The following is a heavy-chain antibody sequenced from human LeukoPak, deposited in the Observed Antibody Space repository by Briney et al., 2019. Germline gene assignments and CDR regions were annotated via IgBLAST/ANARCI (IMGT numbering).Heavy chain of an antibody. D-gene: IGHD3-10*01. Sequence: PSETLSLTCTVSGASISSGTYSWSWIRQPPGEGLEWIGYIYHTGSTYHNPSLKRRVTISVDRSKNQFSLNLNFVTAADTALYYCARGDGSGSGRWFDPWGQGTLVTVSS. J-gene: IGHJ5*02. CDR2: IYHTGST. CDR3: ARGDGSGSGRWFDP. V-gene: IGHV4-30-2*01. CDR1: GASISSGTYS.